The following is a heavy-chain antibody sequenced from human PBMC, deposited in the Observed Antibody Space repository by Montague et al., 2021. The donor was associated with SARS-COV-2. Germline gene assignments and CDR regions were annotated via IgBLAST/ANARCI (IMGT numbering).Heavy chain of an antibody. CDR1: GGSISSSSYY. CDR2: IYYSGST. Sequence: SETLSLTCTVSGGSISSSSYYWGWIRQPPGMGLEWIGSIYYSGSTYYTPSIKSRVTISGDTSKNQLSLKLSSVTAADTAVYYCARVGRQQLVRLSGMDVWGQGTTVTVSS. CDR3: ARVGRQQLVRLSGMDV. V-gene: IGHV4-39*07. D-gene: IGHD6-13*01. J-gene: IGHJ6*02.